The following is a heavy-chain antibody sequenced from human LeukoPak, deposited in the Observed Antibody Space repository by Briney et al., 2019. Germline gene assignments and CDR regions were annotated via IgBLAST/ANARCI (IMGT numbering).Heavy chain of an antibody. CDR2: IRSKAYGGTT. CDR3: TREVQWLVGGYFDL. J-gene: IGHJ2*01. D-gene: IGHD6-19*01. CDR1: GFTLGDYA. Sequence: PGGSLRLSCTASGFTLGDYAMIWIRQAPGKGVEEGGFIRSKAYGGTTEYAASVKGRFTISRDDSTSIAYLQMHRLKPEDTAVYYCTREVQWLVGGYFDLWGRGTLVTVSS. V-gene: IGHV3-49*03.